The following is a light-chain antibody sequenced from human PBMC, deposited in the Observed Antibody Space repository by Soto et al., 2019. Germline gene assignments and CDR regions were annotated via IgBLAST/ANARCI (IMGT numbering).Light chain of an antibody. CDR3: QQYNDWTLT. CDR1: QSISNN. CDR2: GAS. Sequence: EIVMTQSPATLSVSPGERATLSCRASQSISNNLAWYQQKPGQAPRLLIYGASTRATGIPARFSGSGSGTEFTLTISSLQSEDFAVYYCQQYNDWTLTFGGGTEVEI. J-gene: IGKJ4*01. V-gene: IGKV3-15*01.